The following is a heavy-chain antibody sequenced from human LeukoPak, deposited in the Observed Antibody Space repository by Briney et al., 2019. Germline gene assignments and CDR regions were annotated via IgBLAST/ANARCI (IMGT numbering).Heavy chain of an antibody. D-gene: IGHD2-15*01. CDR1: GYTFTSYD. CDR2: MNPNSGNT. Sequence: ASVKLSCNSSGYTFTSYDINWVRQATGQGLEWMGWMNPNSGNTSNAYKFQGRVTMTRDTSISTAYMELSRLRSDDTAVYYCARDGGLGYCSGGSCLPIYYYYYYMDVWGKGTTVTISS. CDR3: ARDGGLGYCSGGSCLPIYYYYYYMDV. J-gene: IGHJ6*03. V-gene: IGHV1-8*01.